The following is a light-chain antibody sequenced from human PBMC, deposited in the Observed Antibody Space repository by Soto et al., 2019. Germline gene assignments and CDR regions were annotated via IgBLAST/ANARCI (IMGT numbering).Light chain of an antibody. CDR3: QQTYSPPFT. Sequence: DIQMTQSPSSLSASVGDRVTITCRASHTFSSFLNWYQQKRGKPPTLLIYGAYNLRSGVPSRFTGSGGGAEFRLTISRLQPDDFATYYCQQTYSPPFTFGQGTSLELK. J-gene: IGKJ2*01. CDR2: GAY. V-gene: IGKV1-39*01. CDR1: HTFSSF.